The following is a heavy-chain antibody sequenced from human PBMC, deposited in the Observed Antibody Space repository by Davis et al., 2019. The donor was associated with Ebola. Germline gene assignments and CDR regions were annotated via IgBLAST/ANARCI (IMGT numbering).Heavy chain of an antibody. CDR3: AVAVAAALKYYYYGMDV. D-gene: IGHD6-19*01. CDR2: IIPIFGTT. V-gene: IGHV1-69*13. J-gene: IGHJ6*02. CDR1: GGTFSSYA. Sequence: AASVKVSCKASGGTFSSYAISWVRQAPGQGLEWMGGIIPIFGTTNYAQKFQGRVTITADESTSTAYMELSSLRSEDTAVYYCAVAVAAALKYYYYGMDVWGQGTTVTVSS.